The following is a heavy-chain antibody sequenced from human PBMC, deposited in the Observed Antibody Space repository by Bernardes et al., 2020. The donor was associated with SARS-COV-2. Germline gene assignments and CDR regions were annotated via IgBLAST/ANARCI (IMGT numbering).Heavy chain of an antibody. CDR2: IWHDGSRE. J-gene: IGHJ5*01. CDR1: GFTFRDYT. D-gene: IGHD4-17*01. V-gene: IGHV3-33*01. CDR3: ATEDGEWLES. Sequence: GGSLRLSCAASGFTFRDYTMHWVRQAPGKGLEWVAVIWHDGSREYYVDSVKGRFAISRDNPNNTLYLQMNNLRVEDTALYRCATEDGEWLESWGQGTLVTVSS.